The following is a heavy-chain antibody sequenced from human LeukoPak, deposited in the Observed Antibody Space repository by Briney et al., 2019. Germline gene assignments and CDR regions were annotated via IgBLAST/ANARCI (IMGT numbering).Heavy chain of an antibody. CDR1: GGSFSGYY. CDR2: INHSGSI. Sequence: ETLSLTCAVYGGSFSGYYWSWIRQPPGKGLEWIGEINHSGSINYNPSLKSRVTISVDTSKNQFSLRLSSVSAADTALYFCARRAGLHSLDYWDQGTLVTVSS. V-gene: IGHV4-34*01. D-gene: IGHD5/OR15-5a*01. CDR3: ARRAGLHSLDY. J-gene: IGHJ4*02.